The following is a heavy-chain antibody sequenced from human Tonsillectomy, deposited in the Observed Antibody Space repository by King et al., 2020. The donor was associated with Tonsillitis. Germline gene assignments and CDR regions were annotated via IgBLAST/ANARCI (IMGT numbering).Heavy chain of an antibody. Sequence: VQLQQWGAGLLKPSETLSLTCAVYGGSFSGYYWIWIRQPPGQGLEWIGEINHSGSTNYNPSLKSRVTISVDTSKNQFSPKLSSVTAADTAVYYCARRRAAAGTYWYFDLWGRGTLVTVSS. D-gene: IGHD6-13*01. CDR2: INHSGST. CDR3: ARRRAAAGTYWYFDL. J-gene: IGHJ2*01. CDR1: GGSFSGYY. V-gene: IGHV4-34*01.